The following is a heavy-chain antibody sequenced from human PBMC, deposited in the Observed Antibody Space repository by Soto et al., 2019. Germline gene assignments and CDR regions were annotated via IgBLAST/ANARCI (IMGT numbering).Heavy chain of an antibody. V-gene: IGHV1-69*05. Sequence: QVHLVQSGAEVKKPGSSVKVSCKASGDTFSSFAISWVRQAPGQGLEWMGGIIPIFRTPKYGQKFQGRVTIVSDATTCTTDRELSSLRSEDEAVYYCPRDKDREQLGVNYYYALDVWGQGTTVIVSS. J-gene: IGHJ6*02. CDR3: PRDKDREQLGVNYYYALDV. D-gene: IGHD1-1*01. CDR1: GDTFSSFA. CDR2: IIPIFRTP.